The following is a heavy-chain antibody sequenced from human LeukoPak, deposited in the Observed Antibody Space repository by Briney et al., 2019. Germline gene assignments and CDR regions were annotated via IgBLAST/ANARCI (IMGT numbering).Heavy chain of an antibody. Sequence: ASVKVSCKASGYTFTSYGISWVRQAPGQGLEWMGWISAYNGNTNYAQKRQGRVTMTTDTSTSKAYMELRSLRCDDTAVYYCARDSSGCSGGSCYTYYYYYYGMDVWGQGTTVTVSS. J-gene: IGHJ6*02. D-gene: IGHD2-15*01. CDR2: ISAYNGNT. V-gene: IGHV1-18*01. CDR1: GYTFTSYG. CDR3: ARDSSGCSGGSCYTYYYYYYGMDV.